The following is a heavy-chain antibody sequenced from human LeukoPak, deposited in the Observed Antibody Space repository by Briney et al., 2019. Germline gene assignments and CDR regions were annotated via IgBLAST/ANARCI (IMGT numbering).Heavy chain of an antibody. J-gene: IGHJ6*03. V-gene: IGHV3-48*04. CDR3: ARVPMVRGAKYMDV. D-gene: IGHD3-10*01. Sequence: GRSLRLASAASGSTFSSYSMNWVRQAPGKGLEWVSYISSSSSTIYYADSVKGRFTISRDNAKNSLYMQMNSLRAEDTAVYYCARVPMVRGAKYMDVWGKGTTVTVSS. CDR1: GSTFSSYS. CDR2: ISSSSSTI.